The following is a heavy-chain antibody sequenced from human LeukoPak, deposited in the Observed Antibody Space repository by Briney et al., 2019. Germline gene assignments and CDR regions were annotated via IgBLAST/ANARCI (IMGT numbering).Heavy chain of an antibody. CDR2: ISYDGSNK. D-gene: IGHD4-17*01. Sequence: PGGSLRLSCAASGFTFSSYAMHWVRQAPGKGLEWVAVISYDGSNKYYADSVKGRFTISRDNSKNTLYLQMNSLRAEDTAVYYCARSTTTVTTGPEDIWGQGTMVTVSS. CDR1: GFTFSSYA. CDR3: ARSTTTVTTGPEDI. J-gene: IGHJ3*02. V-gene: IGHV3-30-3*01.